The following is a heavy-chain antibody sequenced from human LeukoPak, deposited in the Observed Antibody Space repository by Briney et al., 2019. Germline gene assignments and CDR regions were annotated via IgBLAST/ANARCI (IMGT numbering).Heavy chain of an antibody. Sequence: PGGSLRLSCAASAFTFSYYWMNWVRQAPGKGLEWVASIKQDGSEKYYVDSVKGRFTISRDNAKNSLYLQMNTLRAEDTAVYYCLRDRGSSTYDCWGQGSLVTVSS. CDR1: AFTFSYYW. J-gene: IGHJ4*01. CDR2: IKQDGSEK. V-gene: IGHV3-7*01. D-gene: IGHD6-13*01. CDR3: LRDRGSSTYDC.